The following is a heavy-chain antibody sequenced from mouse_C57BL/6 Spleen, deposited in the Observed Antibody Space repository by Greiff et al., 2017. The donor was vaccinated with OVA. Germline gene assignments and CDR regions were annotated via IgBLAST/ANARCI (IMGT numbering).Heavy chain of an antibody. D-gene: IGHD2-4*01. V-gene: IGHV5-16*01. Sequence: EVQGVESEGGLVQPGSSMKLSCTASGFTFSDYYMAWVRQVPEKGLEWVANINYDGSSTYYLDSLKSRFMIAGDNARNILSQQMSSLKSEDTATYYCARVGDYDGAMDYWGQGTSVTVSS. CDR3: ARVGDYDGAMDY. CDR1: GFTFSDYY. CDR2: INYDGSST. J-gene: IGHJ4*01.